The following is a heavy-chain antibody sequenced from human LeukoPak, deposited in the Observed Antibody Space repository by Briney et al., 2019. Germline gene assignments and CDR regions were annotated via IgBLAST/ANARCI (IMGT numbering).Heavy chain of an antibody. CDR3: AKVSWKIGDY. CDR1: GLTFSNYA. CDR2: ISGSGGST. V-gene: IGHV3-23*01. J-gene: IGHJ4*02. D-gene: IGHD1-1*01. Sequence: SGGSLRHSCAASGLTFSNYAMTLVLQAPGRGLEWVSAISGSGGSTYYADSVRGRFTISRDNSKNTLYLQMNSLRAEDTAVYYCAKVSWKIGDYWGQGPLVTVSS.